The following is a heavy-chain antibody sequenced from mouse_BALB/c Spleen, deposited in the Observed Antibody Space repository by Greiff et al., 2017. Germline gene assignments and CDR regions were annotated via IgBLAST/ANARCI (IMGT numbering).Heavy chain of an antibody. CDR3: ARNDGYYVHYAMDY. CDR1: GFTFSSYT. J-gene: IGHJ4*01. D-gene: IGHD2-3*01. V-gene: IGHV5-12-2*01. Sequence: EVMLVESGGGLVQPGGSLKLSCAASGFTFSSYTMSWVRQTPEKRLEWVAYISNGGGSTYYPDTVKGRFTISRDNAKNTLYLQMSSLKSEDTAMYYCARNDGYYVHYAMDYWGQGTSVTVSS. CDR2: ISNGGGST.